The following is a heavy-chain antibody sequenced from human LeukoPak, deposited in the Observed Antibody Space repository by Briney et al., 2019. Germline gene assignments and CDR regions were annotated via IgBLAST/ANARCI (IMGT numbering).Heavy chain of an antibody. D-gene: IGHD3-22*01. Sequence: VKVSCKASGYTLTGYYMHWVRQAPGQGLEWMGWINPNSGGTNYAQKFQGRVTMTRDTSISTAYMELSRLRSDDTAVYYCARAGDSSGYYLYFDYWGQGTLVTVST. CDR1: GYTLTGYY. J-gene: IGHJ4*02. CDR2: INPNSGGT. CDR3: ARAGDSSGYYLYFDY. V-gene: IGHV1-2*02.